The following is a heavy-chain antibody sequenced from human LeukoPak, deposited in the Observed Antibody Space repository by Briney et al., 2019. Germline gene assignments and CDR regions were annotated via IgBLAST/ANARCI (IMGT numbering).Heavy chain of an antibody. Sequence: SETLSLTCKVSGGSIRSDTYYWGWIRQPPGKGLECIANMLYNVSPDYNPSLESRVTISVHTSKNQSSLKLSSVTAADTAVYYCARGDIVVVPAARINYYYYYMDVWGKGTTVTVSS. CDR3: ARGDIVVVPAARINYYYYYMDV. J-gene: IGHJ6*03. D-gene: IGHD2-2*01. CDR1: GGSIRSDTYY. CDR2: MLYNVSP. V-gene: IGHV4-39*07.